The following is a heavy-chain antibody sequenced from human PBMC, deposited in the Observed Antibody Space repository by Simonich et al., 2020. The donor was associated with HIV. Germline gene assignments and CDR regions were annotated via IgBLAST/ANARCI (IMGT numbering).Heavy chain of an antibody. CDR2: ISYEGSNK. V-gene: IGHV3-30*07. CDR3: ARGGYCSSTSCYTRNWFDP. CDR1: GFTFSSYA. Sequence: QVQLVESGGGVVQPGRSLRLSCAASGFTFSSYAMHWVRQAPGKGQEWVAVISYEGSNKYYADSVKGRLTSSRDNSKNTLYLQMNSLRAEDTAVYYCARGGYCSSTSCYTRNWFDPWGQGTLVTVSS. D-gene: IGHD2-2*02. J-gene: IGHJ5*02.